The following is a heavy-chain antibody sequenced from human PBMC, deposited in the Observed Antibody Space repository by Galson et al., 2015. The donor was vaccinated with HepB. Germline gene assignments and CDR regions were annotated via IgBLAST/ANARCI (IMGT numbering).Heavy chain of an antibody. V-gene: IGHV1-3*01. D-gene: IGHD3/OR15-3a*01. CDR2: INAGNGNT. J-gene: IGHJ6*02. CDR1: GYTFTSYA. CDR3: ARGPARTYYYYGMDV. Sequence: SVKVSCKASGYTFTSYAMHWVRQAPGQRLEWMGWINAGNGNTKYSQKFQGRVTITRDTSASTAYMELSSLRSEDTAVYYCARGPARTYYYYGMDVWGQGTTVTVSS.